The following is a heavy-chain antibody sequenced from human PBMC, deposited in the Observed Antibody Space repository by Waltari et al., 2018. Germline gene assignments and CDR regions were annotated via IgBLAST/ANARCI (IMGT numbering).Heavy chain of an antibody. J-gene: IGHJ3*01. D-gene: IGHD6-13*01. Sequence: QVQVVQSGAEVKKPGSSVKVSCKVSGDPFNTYAISWVRQAPGQGLEWMGRIVPILRMTNYAQKFQGRVTLTATTSTTTAFMELSSLRSDDTAVYYCALSPQQLMAFDFWGQGTMVTVSS. CDR1: GDPFNTYA. CDR3: ALSPQQLMAFDF. V-gene: IGHV1-69*04. CDR2: IVPILRMT.